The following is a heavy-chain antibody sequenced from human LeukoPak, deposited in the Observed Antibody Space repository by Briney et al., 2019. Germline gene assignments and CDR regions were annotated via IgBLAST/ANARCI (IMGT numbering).Heavy chain of an antibody. D-gene: IGHD6-13*01. J-gene: IGHJ6*03. CDR3: ARAGIAATPYCYYMDV. CDR1: GGSISSGSYY. Sequence: PSETLSLXCTVSGGSISSGSYYWSWNRQPAGKGPEWIGRIYTSGSTNYNPSLKSRVTISVDTSKNQFSLKLSSVTAADTAVYYCARAGIAATPYCYYMDVWGKGTTVTVSS. V-gene: IGHV4-61*02. CDR2: IYTSGST.